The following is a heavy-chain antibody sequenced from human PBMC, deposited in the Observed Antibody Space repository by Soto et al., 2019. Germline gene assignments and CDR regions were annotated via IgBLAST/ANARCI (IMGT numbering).Heavy chain of an antibody. J-gene: IGHJ4*01. D-gene: IGHD3-16*02. CDR1: GFTFSSYG. Sequence: PGGALRLSCSASGFTFSSYGMSWVRQAPGKGLEWVAYITSSSDTIYYSDSVKGRFTISRDISKNTLYLQMNSLSPDDTAVYYCARVASRYTATWYVDFWGQGTLVTVSS. CDR2: ITSSSDTI. V-gene: IGHV3-48*01. CDR3: ARVASRYTATWYVDF.